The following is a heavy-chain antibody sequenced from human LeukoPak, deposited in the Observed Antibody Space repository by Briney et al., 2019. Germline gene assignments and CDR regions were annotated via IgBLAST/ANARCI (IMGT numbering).Heavy chain of an antibody. J-gene: IGHJ2*01. Sequence: PSETLSLTCAVSGYSISSGYYWGLIRQPPGKGLEWIGSIYHSGSTYYNPSLQNRVTISVDTSKNQFSLKLSSVTAADTAVYYCARSTVTTLDWYFDLWGRGTLVTVSS. D-gene: IGHD4-17*01. CDR2: IYHSGST. CDR1: GYSISSGYY. CDR3: ARSTVTTLDWYFDL. V-gene: IGHV4-38-2*01.